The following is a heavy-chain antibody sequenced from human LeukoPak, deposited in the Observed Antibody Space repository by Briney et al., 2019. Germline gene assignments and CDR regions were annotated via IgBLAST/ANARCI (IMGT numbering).Heavy chain of an antibody. D-gene: IGHD3-3*01. CDR1: GGTFSSYA. V-gene: IGHV1-69*13. CDR2: IIPIFGTA. CDR3: ARDNFWSGETYYYYGMDV. J-gene: IGHJ6*02. Sequence: SVKVSCKASGGTFSSYAISWVRQAPGQGLEWMGGIIPIFGTANYAQRFQGRVTITADESTSTAYMELSSLRSEDTAVYYCARDNFWSGETYYYYGMDVWGQGTTVTVSS.